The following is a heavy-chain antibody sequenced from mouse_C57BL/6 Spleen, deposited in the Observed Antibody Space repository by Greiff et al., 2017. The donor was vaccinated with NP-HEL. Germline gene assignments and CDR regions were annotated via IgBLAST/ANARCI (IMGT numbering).Heavy chain of an antibody. J-gene: IGHJ4*01. Sequence: QVQLQQSGAELAMPGASVKLSCKASGYTLPRYGISWVKQRTGQGLEWIGEIYPRSGNTYYNEKLKGKATLTADKSSSTAYMELRSLTAEDSAVYFCARSDSSGYDAMDYWGQGTSVTVSS. CDR3: ARSDSSGYDAMDY. V-gene: IGHV1-81*01. CDR2: IYPRSGNT. D-gene: IGHD3-2*02. CDR1: GYTLPRYG.